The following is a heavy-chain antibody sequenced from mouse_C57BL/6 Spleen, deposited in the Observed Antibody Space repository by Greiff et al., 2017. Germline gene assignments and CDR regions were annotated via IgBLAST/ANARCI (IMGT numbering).Heavy chain of an antibody. Sequence: DVKLQESGGGLVKPGGSLKLSCAASGFTFSSYAMSWVRQTPEKRLEWVATISDGGSYTYYPDNVKGRFTISRDNAKNNLYLQMSHLKSEDTAMYYCARATMVTTTGYYFDYWGQGTTLTVSS. V-gene: IGHV5-4*03. CDR3: ARATMVTTTGYYFDY. D-gene: IGHD2-2*01. CDR2: ISDGGSYT. CDR1: GFTFSSYA. J-gene: IGHJ2*01.